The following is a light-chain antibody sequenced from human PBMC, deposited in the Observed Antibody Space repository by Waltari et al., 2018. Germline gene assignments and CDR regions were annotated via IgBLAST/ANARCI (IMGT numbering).Light chain of an antibody. CDR1: SSNIGINY. CDR3: AAWDDSLSGWV. Sequence: QSVLTQPPSASGTPGQTVTISCSGSSSNIGINYVYWYQQFPGTPPKILIYRHNEQPSAIPDRFAGSKSGTSASLAISGLRSEDGADYYCAAWDDSLSGWVFGGGTKLTVL. CDR2: RHN. V-gene: IGLV1-47*01. J-gene: IGLJ3*02.